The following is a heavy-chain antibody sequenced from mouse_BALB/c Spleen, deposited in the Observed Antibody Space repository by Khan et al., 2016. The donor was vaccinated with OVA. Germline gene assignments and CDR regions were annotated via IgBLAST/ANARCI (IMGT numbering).Heavy chain of an antibody. CDR1: GYSITSNYA. CDR2: ISYSGST. CDR3: ASKSYDGYAVDY. Sequence: EVQLQESGPGLVKPSQSLSLTCTVTGYSITSNYAWNWIRQFPGNKLEWMGYISYSGSTSYNPSLKSRISITRDTSKNQFFLQLNSVTTEDTATDYCASKSYDGYAVDYWGQGTSVTVSS. J-gene: IGHJ4*01. D-gene: IGHD2-12*01. V-gene: IGHV3-2*02.